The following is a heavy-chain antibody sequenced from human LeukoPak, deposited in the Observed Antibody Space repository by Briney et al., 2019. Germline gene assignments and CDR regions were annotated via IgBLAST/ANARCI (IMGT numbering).Heavy chain of an antibody. V-gene: IGHV4-59*08. CDR2: IYYSGST. CDR1: GGSISSYY. J-gene: IGHJ6*02. Sequence: TSETLSLTCTVSGGSISSYYWSWIRQPPGKGLEWIGYIYYSGSTNYNPSLKSRVTISVDTSKNQFSLKLSSVTAADTAVYYCARQHYCDSSGYQYYYYGMDVWGQGTTVTVSS. D-gene: IGHD3-22*01. CDR3: ARQHYCDSSGYQYYYYGMDV.